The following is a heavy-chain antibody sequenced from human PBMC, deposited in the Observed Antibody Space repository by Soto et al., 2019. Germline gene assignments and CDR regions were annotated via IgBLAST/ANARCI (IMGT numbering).Heavy chain of an antibody. D-gene: IGHD6-13*01. Sequence: WGSLRLSCAACGLTFSSYRMNWVRQAPGKGLEWVSSISSSSSYIYYADSVKGRFTISRDNAKNSLYRQMNSLRAEDTAVYYCARDAAVDYWGQGTLVTVSS. CDR3: ARDAAVDY. CDR1: GLTFSSYR. J-gene: IGHJ4*02. CDR2: ISSSSSYI. V-gene: IGHV3-21*01.